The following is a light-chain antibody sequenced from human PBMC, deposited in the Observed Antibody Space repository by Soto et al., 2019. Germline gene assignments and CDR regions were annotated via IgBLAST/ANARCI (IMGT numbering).Light chain of an antibody. Sequence: EVVMTQSPATLSVSPGDRATLSCRASHSVSNNLAWYQHQPGHAPRLLIYDASTRATGIPARFSGSGSVTDFTLTISSLQSEAFALFYCQQYNYWPDTFGPGTNVDIK. CDR2: DAS. CDR3: QQYNYWPDT. J-gene: IGKJ3*01. CDR1: HSVSNN. V-gene: IGKV3-15*01.